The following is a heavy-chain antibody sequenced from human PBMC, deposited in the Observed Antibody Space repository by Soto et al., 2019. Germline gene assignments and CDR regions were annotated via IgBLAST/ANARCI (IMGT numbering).Heavy chain of an antibody. J-gene: IGHJ4*02. CDR3: VRVNEGVYYDSSGYYDF. Sequence: QVHLVQSGGEVKKPGASVKVSCKASGYRFSSYGICWVRQAPGQGLQWMGWISTYSGNTNFAQDFRDRLTMTTDTSTNTAYMELRSLRSDDMAVHYCVRVNEGVYYDSSGYYDFWGQGTLVTVSS. D-gene: IGHD3-22*01. V-gene: IGHV1-18*03. CDR1: GYRFSSYG. CDR2: ISTYSGNT.